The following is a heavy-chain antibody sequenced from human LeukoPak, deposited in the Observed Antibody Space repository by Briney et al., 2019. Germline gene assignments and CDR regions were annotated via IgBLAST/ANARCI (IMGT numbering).Heavy chain of an antibody. CDR3: ARAWSYSGWSPYALDI. D-gene: IGHD6-19*01. CDR1: GGSFSGYY. Sequence: SETLSLTCAVYGGSFSGYYWGWIRQPPGKGLEWIGSIYHSVSTYYNPSLKSRVTISVDTSKNQFSLKLSSVTAADTAVYYCARAWSYSGWSPYALDIWGQGTMVTVSS. J-gene: IGHJ3*02. V-gene: IGHV4-38-2*01. CDR2: IYHSVST.